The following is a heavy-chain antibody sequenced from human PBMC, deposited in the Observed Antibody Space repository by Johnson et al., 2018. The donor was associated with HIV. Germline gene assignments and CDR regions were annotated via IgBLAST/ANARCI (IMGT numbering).Heavy chain of an antibody. V-gene: IGHV3-30*04. J-gene: IGHJ3*02. CDR2: ISYDGSNK. D-gene: IGHD3-16*01. Sequence: HVQLVESGGGVVQPGRSLRLSCAASGFTFSSYAMHWVRQAPGKGLEWVAVISYDGSNKYYADSVKGRFTISRDNSKNSLYLQMNSLRAEDTAVYYCAREGEPDGFDIWGQGTMVTVSS. CDR1: GFTFSSYA. CDR3: AREGEPDGFDI.